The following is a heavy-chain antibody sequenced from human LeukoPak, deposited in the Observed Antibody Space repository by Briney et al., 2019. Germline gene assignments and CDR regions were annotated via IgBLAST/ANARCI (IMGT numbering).Heavy chain of an antibody. D-gene: IGHD1-26*01. CDR2: INPSGGST. J-gene: IGHJ4*02. CDR1: GYTFTSYD. V-gene: IGHV1-46*01. CDR3: ARGAREVEATALIDY. Sequence: ASVKVSCKASGYTFTSYDINWVRQAPGQGLEWMGIINPSGGSTTYAQKFQGRVTMTRDTSTSTVYMELSSLRYEDTAVYYCARGAREVEATALIDYWGQGTLVTVSS.